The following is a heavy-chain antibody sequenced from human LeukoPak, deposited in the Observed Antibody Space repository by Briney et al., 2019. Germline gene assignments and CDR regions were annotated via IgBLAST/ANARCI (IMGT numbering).Heavy chain of an antibody. CDR1: GFTFSSYG. J-gene: IGHJ5*02. D-gene: IGHD6-13*01. V-gene: IGHV3-30*02. CDR3: ARDFRSSWLNWFDP. CDR2: IRYDGSNK. Sequence: PGGSLRLSCAASGFTFSSYGMHWVRQAPGKGLEWVAFIRYDGSNKYYADSVKGRFTISRDNSKNTLYLQMNSLRSEDTAVYYCARDFRSSWLNWFDPWGQGTLVTVSS.